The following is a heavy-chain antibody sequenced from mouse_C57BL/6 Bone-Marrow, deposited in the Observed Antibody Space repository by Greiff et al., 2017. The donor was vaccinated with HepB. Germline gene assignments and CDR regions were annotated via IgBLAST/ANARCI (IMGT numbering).Heavy chain of an antibody. CDR2: IYPGDGDT. J-gene: IGHJ2*01. V-gene: IGHV1-80*01. CDR1: GYAFSSYW. CDR3: ARPRGCYYVGNFDY. D-gene: IGHD1-1*01. Sequence: VMLVESGAELVKPGASVKISCKASGYAFSSYWMNWVKQRPGKGLEWIGQIYPGDGDTNYNGKFKGKATLTADKSSSTAYMQLSSLTSEDSAVYFCARPRGCYYVGNFDYWGQGTTLTVSS.